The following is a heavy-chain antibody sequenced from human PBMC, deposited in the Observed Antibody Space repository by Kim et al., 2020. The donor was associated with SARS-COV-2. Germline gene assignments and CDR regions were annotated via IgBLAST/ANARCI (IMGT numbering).Heavy chain of an antibody. CDR1: GGTFSSYA. D-gene: IGHD6-13*01. V-gene: IGHV1-69*13. CDR3: ARDTVGSRWYSCAFVI. CDR2: IIPIFGTA. Sequence: SVKVSCKASGGTFSSYAISWVRQAPGQGLEWMGGIIPIFGTANYAQKFQGRVTITADESTSTAYMELSSLRSEDTAVYYCARDTVGSRWYSCAFVIWGQGTMVTVSS. J-gene: IGHJ3*02.